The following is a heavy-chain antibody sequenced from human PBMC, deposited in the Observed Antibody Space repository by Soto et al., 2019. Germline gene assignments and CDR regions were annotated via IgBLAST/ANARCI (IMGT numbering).Heavy chain of an antibody. CDR3: ARELLFYDSDGFSWDDAFDI. D-gene: IGHD3-22*01. J-gene: IGHJ3*02. Sequence: QMHLQESGSGLVKPSQTLSLTCAVSGGSLSSSAYSWSWIRQPPGKGLGWIGFIYQSGSTYYNPPLKSRVTMSLDRPKNQFSLKLSSVTAADTAVYYCARELLFYDSDGFSWDDAFDIWGQGTMVTVSS. V-gene: IGHV4-30-2*01. CDR1: GGSLSSSAYS. CDR2: IYQSGST.